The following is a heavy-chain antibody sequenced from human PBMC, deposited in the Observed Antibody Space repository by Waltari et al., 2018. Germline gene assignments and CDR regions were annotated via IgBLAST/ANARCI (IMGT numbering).Heavy chain of an antibody. V-gene: IGHV1-69-2*01. CDR2: VDPEDGET. Sequence: VQLVQSGAEVKKPGASVKVSCKASGYTFTSYAMHWVRQAPGKGLEWMGRVDPEDGETIYAEKFQGRVTITADTSTDTAYMELSSLRSEDTAVYYCATDQDFWSGYWRAALHWGQGTLVIVSS. CDR3: ATDQDFWSGYWRAALH. CDR1: GYTFTSYA. D-gene: IGHD3-3*01. J-gene: IGHJ4*02.